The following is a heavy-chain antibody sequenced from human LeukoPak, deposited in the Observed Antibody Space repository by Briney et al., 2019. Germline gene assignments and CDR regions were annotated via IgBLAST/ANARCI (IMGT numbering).Heavy chain of an antibody. CDR2: TNIDVSST. J-gene: IGHJ2*01. D-gene: IGHD3-22*01. V-gene: IGHV3-74*01. CDR3: ARVMYYYDSSGYYHYWYLDL. CDR1: GFTFSDYR. Sequence: VGSLRLSCEASGFTFSDYRMHCVRQAPRKGLWWVSHTNIDVSSTSYADSLKGRFTISRDNAKNTLYLQMNSLRAEGTAVYYCARVMYYYDSSGYYHYWYLDLWGGGTLVSVSS.